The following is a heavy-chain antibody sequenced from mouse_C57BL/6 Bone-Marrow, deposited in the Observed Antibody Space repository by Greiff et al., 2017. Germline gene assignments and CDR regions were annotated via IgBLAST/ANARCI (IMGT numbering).Heavy chain of an antibody. Sequence: VQLQQPGAELVKPGASVKLSCKASGYTFTSYWMHWVKQRPGQGLEWIGMIHPNSGSTNYNEKFKSKDTLTVDKSSSTAYMQLSSLTSEVSAVYYCAREGKKTVRRSAGFAYWGQGTLVTVSA. CDR1: GYTFTSYW. CDR2: IHPNSGST. D-gene: IGHD2-14*01. CDR3: AREGKKTVRRSAGFAY. V-gene: IGHV1-64*01. J-gene: IGHJ3*01.